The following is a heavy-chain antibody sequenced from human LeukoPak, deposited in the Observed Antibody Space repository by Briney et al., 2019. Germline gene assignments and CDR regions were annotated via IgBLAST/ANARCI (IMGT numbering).Heavy chain of an antibody. CDR1: GGSISNYY. CDR2: IYRSGST. J-gene: IGHJ4*02. V-gene: IGHV4-59*01. D-gene: IGHD3-22*01. Sequence: PSETLSLTCTVSGGSISNYYWSWIRQPPGKELEWIGYIYRSGSTNYNPSLKSRVTISQDTSKNQFSLKLSSVTAADTAVYYCARNADDSSSYPYFDYWGQGTLVTVSS. CDR3: ARNADDSSSYPYFDY.